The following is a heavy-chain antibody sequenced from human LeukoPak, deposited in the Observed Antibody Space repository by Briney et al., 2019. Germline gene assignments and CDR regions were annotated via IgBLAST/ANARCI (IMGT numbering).Heavy chain of an antibody. V-gene: IGHV4-31*03. Sequence: SETLSPTCTVSGDSISSGGHYWNWLRQRPGKVLEWIGYIFHTGSTYYNPSLKSRVTISVDTSKNQFSLKLSSVTAADTAVYYCARSPGIWNEYGRLEYWGQGALVTVSS. J-gene: IGHJ4*02. D-gene: IGHD1-1*01. CDR3: ARSPGIWNEYGRLEY. CDR1: GDSISSGGHY. CDR2: IFHTGST.